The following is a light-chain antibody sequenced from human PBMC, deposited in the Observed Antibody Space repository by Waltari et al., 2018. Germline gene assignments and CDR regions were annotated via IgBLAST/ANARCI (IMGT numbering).Light chain of an antibody. CDR1: QSIINY. CDR3: QQSYTSPLT. Sequence: DIQVPQSPFSLSASVGDRVTISCRASQSIINYLNWYQQKPGEAPELLIYTASTLQSGVPSRFSGSGFGADFTLTISSLQPEDFAADYCQQSYTSPLTFGGGTNVEIK. V-gene: IGKV1-39*01. J-gene: IGKJ4*01. CDR2: TAS.